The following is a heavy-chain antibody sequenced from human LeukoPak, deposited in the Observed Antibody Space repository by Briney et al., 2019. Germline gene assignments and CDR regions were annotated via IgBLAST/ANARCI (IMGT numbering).Heavy chain of an antibody. D-gene: IGHD2-2*01. V-gene: IGHV4-61*05. Sequence: KPSETLSLTCPVSGGSISSSSYYWGWIRQPPGKGLEWIGYIYYSGSTNYNPSLKSRVTISVDTSKNQFSLKLSSVTAADTAVYYCASLGIYCSSTSCLPPSYWYFDLWGRGTLVTVSS. CDR1: GGSISSSSYY. CDR2: IYYSGST. J-gene: IGHJ2*01. CDR3: ASLGIYCSSTSCLPPSYWYFDL.